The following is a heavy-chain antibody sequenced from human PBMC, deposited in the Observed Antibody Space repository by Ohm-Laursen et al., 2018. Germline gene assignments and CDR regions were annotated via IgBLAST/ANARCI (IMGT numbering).Heavy chain of an antibody. V-gene: IGHV4-34*01. J-gene: IGHJ4*02. D-gene: IGHD6-19*01. CDR2: INHSGST. CDR3: ARDIAVAGIPDY. CDR1: GGSFSGYY. Sequence: SDTLSLTCAVYGGSFSGYYWSWIRQPPGKGLEWIGEINHSGSTNYNPSLRSRVTISVDTSKNQFSLKLSSVTAADTAVYYCARDIAVAGIPDYWGQGTLVTVSS.